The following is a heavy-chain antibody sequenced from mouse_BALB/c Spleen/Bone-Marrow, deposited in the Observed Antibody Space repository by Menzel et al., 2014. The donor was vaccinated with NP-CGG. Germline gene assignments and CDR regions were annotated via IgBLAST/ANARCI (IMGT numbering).Heavy chain of an antibody. J-gene: IGHJ3*01. CDR3: ATDYYGWFAY. CDR2: IHYSGST. V-gene: IGHV3-1*02. Sequence: EVHLVESGPALVKPSQSLLLTCTVTGYSITSGYSWRWIRQFPGNKLEWLGYIHYSGSTNYNPSLKSRISITRDTSKNQFFLQLNSAPTEDTATYYCATDYYGWFAYWGQGTLVTVSA. D-gene: IGHD1-1*01. CDR1: GYSITSGYS.